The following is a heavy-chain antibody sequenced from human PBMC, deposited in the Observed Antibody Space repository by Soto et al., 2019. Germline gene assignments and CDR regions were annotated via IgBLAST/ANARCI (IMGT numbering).Heavy chain of an antibody. CDR1: GFSLNTSGVG. CDR3: AHKLPVTTSAFDI. Sequence: QITLKESGPTLVKPTQTLTLTCTFSGFSLNTSGVGVGWVRQPPGRALEWLAVIYWTDDKRYSPSLKSRLSITTDSPKNQVVLTMTNMDPMDTAIFFCAHKLPVTTSAFDIWGQGTMVTVSS. D-gene: IGHD4-17*01. CDR2: IYWTDDK. V-gene: IGHV2-5*01. J-gene: IGHJ3*02.